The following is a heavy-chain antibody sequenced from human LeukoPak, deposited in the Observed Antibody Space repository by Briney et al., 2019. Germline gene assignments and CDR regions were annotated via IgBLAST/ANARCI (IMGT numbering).Heavy chain of an antibody. Sequence: GGSLRLSCAASGFTVSSNYMSWVRQAPGKGLEWVPVIYSGGSTYYADSVKGRFTISRDNAKNSLFLQMNSLRAEDTALYYCARDTVGVTDYWGQGTLVTVSS. D-gene: IGHD4-23*01. J-gene: IGHJ4*02. V-gene: IGHV3-66*01. CDR1: GFTVSSNY. CDR2: IYSGGST. CDR3: ARDTVGVTDY.